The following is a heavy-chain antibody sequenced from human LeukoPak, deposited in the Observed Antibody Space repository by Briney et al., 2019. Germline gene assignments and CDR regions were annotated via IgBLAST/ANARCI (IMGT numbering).Heavy chain of an antibody. CDR3: ARVAIVANYFDY. Sequence: SETLSLTCTVSGGSISSYYWSWIRQPPGKGLEWIGYVYYSGSTNYNPSLKSRVTISVDTSKHQFSLKLTSVTAADTAVYYCARVAIVANYFDYWGQGTLVTVSS. V-gene: IGHV4-59*01. CDR2: VYYSGST. CDR1: GGSISSYY. J-gene: IGHJ4*02. D-gene: IGHD2-21*01.